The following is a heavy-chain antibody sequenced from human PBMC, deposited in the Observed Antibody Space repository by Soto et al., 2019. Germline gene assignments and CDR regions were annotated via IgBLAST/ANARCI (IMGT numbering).Heavy chain of an antibody. J-gene: IGHJ6*02. D-gene: IGHD3-22*01. Sequence: GSLRLSCAASGFTFSSYAMSWVRQAPGKGLEWVSVISGSGGSTYYADSVKGRFTISRDNSKNTLYLQMNSLRAEDTAVYYCAKDKKWYYDSSGYYPLDRYYGMDVWGQGTTVTVSS. V-gene: IGHV3-23*01. CDR1: GFTFSSYA. CDR3: AKDKKWYYDSSGYYPLDRYYGMDV. CDR2: ISGSGGST.